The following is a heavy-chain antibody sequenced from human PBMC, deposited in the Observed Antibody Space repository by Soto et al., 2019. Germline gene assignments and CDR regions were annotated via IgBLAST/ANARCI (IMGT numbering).Heavy chain of an antibody. Sequence: SETLSLTCAVYGGSFSGYYWSWIRQPPGKGLEWVGEINHSGSTNYNPSLKSRVTISVDTSKNQFSLKLSSVTAADTAVYYCARRPQYYDFWSGYGFDYYYYGMDVWGQGTTVTVSS. D-gene: IGHD3-3*01. J-gene: IGHJ6*02. CDR1: GGSFSGYY. CDR3: ARRPQYYDFWSGYGFDYYYYGMDV. V-gene: IGHV4-34*01. CDR2: INHSGST.